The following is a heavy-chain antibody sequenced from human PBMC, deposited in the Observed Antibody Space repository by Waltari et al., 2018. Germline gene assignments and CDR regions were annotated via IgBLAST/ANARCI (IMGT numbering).Heavy chain of an antibody. J-gene: IGHJ4*02. CDR1: GGSISSSSYY. Sequence: QLQLQESGPGLVKPSETLSLTCTVSGGSISSSSYYWGWIRQPPGKGLEWIGSIYYSGSTYYNPPLKSRVTISVDTSKNQFSLKLSSVTAADTAVYYCARLSVRYYYDSSGYPDYWGQGTLVTVSS. D-gene: IGHD3-22*01. CDR3: ARLSVRYYYDSSGYPDY. V-gene: IGHV4-39*01. CDR2: IYYSGST.